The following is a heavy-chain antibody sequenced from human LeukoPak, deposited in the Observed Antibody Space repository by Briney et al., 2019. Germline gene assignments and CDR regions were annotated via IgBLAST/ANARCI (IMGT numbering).Heavy chain of an antibody. J-gene: IGHJ6*02. D-gene: IGHD6-19*01. V-gene: IGHV1-18*01. CDR3: ARDLGAWLDTHYYYYYGMDV. CDR2: ISAYNGNT. CDR1: GYTFTSYG. Sequence: GASVKVSCKASGYTFTSYGISWVRQAPGQGLEWMGWISAYNGNTNYAQKLQGRVTMTTDTSTSTAYMELRSLRSDDTAVYYCARDLGAWLDTHYYYYYGMDVWGQGTTVTVSS.